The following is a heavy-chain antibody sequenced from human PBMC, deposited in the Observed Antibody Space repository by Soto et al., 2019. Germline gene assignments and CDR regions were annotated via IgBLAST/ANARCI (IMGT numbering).Heavy chain of an antibody. CDR1: GGSISSYY. CDR2: IYYSGST. J-gene: IGHJ4*02. V-gene: IGHV4-59*01. D-gene: IGHD2-15*01. CDR3: ARFRREVVAANSDY. Sequence: SETLSLTCTVSGGSISSYYWSWIRQPPGKGLEWIGYIYYSGSTNYNPSLKSRVTISVDTSKNQFSLKLSSVTAADTAVYYCARFRREVVAANSDYWGKGTLVTVSS.